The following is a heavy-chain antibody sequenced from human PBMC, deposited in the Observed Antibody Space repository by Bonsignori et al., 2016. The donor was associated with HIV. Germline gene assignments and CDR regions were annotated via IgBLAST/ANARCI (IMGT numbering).Heavy chain of an antibody. CDR2: IKQDGSEE. V-gene: IGHV3-7*03. CDR3: ARDWSLLRWPEGAFDI. CDR1: GFTLSSFW. Sequence: GGSLRLSCAASGFTLSSFWMSPWVRRAPGKGLEWVANIKQDGSEEYYVDSVKGRFTISRDNAKNSLYLQMNSLRAEDTAVYYCARDWSLLRWPEGAFDIWGQGTMVTVSS. J-gene: IGHJ3*02. D-gene: IGHD3-3*01.